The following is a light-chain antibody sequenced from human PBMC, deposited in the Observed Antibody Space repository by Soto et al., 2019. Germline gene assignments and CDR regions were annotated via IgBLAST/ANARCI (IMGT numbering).Light chain of an antibody. J-gene: IGLJ3*02. CDR3: LSYTRTSTLTV. CDR1: SSDVGAYNS. CDR2: EVS. V-gene: IGLV2-14*01. Sequence: QSVLTQPASVSGSPGQSITISCTGTSSDVGAYNSVSWYQQHPGKAPKLMIYEVSKRPSGVSYRFSGSKSGNTASLTISGLQAEDEADYYCLSYTRTSTLTVFGGGTKVTVL.